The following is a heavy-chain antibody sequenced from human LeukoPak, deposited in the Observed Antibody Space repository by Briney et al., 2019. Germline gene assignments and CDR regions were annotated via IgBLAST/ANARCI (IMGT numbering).Heavy chain of an antibody. CDR1: GGTYSSYA. D-gene: IGHD6-13*01. J-gene: IGHJ4*02. CDR3: ARETRIAAACLEY. CDR2: IIPIFGTA. Sequence: SVKVSCKASGGTYSSYAISWVRQDPGQGLEWMGGIIPIFGTANYAQKFQGRVTITADKSTSTAYMELSSLRSEGTAVYYCARETRIAAACLEYWGQGTLVTASS. V-gene: IGHV1-69*06.